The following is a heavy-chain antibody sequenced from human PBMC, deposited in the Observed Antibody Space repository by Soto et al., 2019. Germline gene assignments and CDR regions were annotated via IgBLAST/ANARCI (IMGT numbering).Heavy chain of an antibody. CDR3: ARVPSP. V-gene: IGHV4-30-2*01. Sequence: QLQLHESGSGLVKPSQTLSLTCAVSGGSISSGGYSWSWIRQPPGKGLEWIGYIYHSGNTYYNPSLKSRVSISVDRSKNQFSLKLSSVTAADTDVYYCARVPSPWGQGTLVNVYS. CDR1: GGSISSGGYS. J-gene: IGHJ5*02. CDR2: IYHSGNT.